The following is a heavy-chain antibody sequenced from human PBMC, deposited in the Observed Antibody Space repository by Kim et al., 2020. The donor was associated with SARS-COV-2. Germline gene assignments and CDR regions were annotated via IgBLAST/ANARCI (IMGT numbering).Heavy chain of an antibody. CDR1: GDSVSSNSAA. D-gene: IGHD6-13*01. Sequence: SQTLSLTCAISGDSVSSNSAAWNWIRQSPSRGLEWLGRTYYRSKWYNDYAVSVKSRITINPDTSKNHFSLQLNSVTPEDTAVYYCARSIVAAGKGADYWGQGTLITVSS. CDR3: ARSIVAAGKGADY. CDR2: TYYRSKWYN. V-gene: IGHV6-1*01. J-gene: IGHJ4*02.